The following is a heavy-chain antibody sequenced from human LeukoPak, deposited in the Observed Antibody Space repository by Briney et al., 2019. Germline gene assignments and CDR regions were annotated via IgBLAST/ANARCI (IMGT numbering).Heavy chain of an antibody. CDR3: ARPLRSGYYLAFDH. D-gene: IGHD3-22*01. CDR1: GFAFNSYW. J-gene: IGHJ4*02. Sequence: PGGSLRLSCAASGFAFNSYWMSWVRQTPGKGLEWVATMDGGGSATYYVDSVKGRLTISRDNAKNSLYLQIDSLRVEDTAVYYCARPLRSGYYLAFDHWGQGTLVTVSS. CDR2: MDGGGSAT. V-gene: IGHV3-7*03.